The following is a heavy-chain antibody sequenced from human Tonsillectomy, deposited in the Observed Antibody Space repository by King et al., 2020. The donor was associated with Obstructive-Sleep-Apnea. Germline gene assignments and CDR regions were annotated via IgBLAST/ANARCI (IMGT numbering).Heavy chain of an antibody. CDR3: ASHRDGNIRFDY. Sequence: QLVQSGTELKKPGESLKISCKGSGYTFTTYWIGWVRQMPGKGLEWRGIIYVGDSDTRYSPSFQGQVTISADKSISTAYLQWSSLKASDTAMYYCASHRDGNIRFDYWGQGTLVTVSS. J-gene: IGHJ4*02. CDR2: IYVGDSDT. D-gene: IGHD5-24*01. CDR1: GYTFTTYW. V-gene: IGHV5-51*01.